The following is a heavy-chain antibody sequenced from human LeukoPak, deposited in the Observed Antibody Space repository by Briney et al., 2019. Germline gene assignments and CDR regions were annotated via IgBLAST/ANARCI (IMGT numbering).Heavy chain of an antibody. CDR3: ARVTDEFRSDAFDI. J-gene: IGHJ3*02. CDR2: INWNGGST. Sequence: GGSLRLSCAASGFTFDDYGMSWVRQAPGKGLEWVSGINWNGGSTGYADSVKGRSTISRDNAKNSLYLQMNSLRAEDTALYYCARVTDEFRSDAFDIWGQGTMVTVSS. CDR1: GFTFDDYG. D-gene: IGHD2-21*01. V-gene: IGHV3-20*04.